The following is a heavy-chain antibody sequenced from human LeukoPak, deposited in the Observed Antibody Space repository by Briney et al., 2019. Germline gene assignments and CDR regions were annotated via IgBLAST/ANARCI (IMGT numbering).Heavy chain of an antibody. CDR1: GGSFSGYY. CDR2: INHSGST. J-gene: IGHJ4*02. V-gene: IGHV4-34*01. CDR3: ARGFFYSNFFFDY. Sequence: PSETLSLTCAVYGGSFSGYYWSWIRQPPGKGLGWIGEINHSGSTNYNPSLKSRVTISVDTSKNQFSLKLSSVTAADTAVYYCARGFFYSNFFFDYWGQGTLVTVSS. D-gene: IGHD4-11*01.